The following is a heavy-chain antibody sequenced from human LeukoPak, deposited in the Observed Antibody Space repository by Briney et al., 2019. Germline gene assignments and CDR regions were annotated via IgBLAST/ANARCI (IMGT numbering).Heavy chain of an antibody. CDR2: IIPIFGTA. V-gene: IGHV1-69*06. CDR1: GGTFSSYA. Sequence: SVKVSCKASGGTFSSYAISWVRQAPGQGLEWMGGIIPIFGTANYAQKFQGRVTITADKSTSTAYMEPSSPRSEDTAVYYCAREKEGLLTFDYWGQGTLVTVSS. CDR3: AREKEGLLTFDY. J-gene: IGHJ4*02. D-gene: IGHD3-10*01.